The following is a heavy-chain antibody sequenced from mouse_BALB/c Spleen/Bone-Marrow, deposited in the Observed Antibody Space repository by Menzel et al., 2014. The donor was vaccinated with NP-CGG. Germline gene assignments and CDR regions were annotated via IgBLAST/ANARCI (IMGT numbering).Heavy chain of an antibody. CDR2: IIPNSGYS. CDR1: GNTFTRYT. Sequence: QVQLQQSGAELARPGASVKMSCQASGNTFTRYTMHWEKRRPGQGLEWIGYIIPNSGYSNYNQKFKDKATLTADKSSSTAYMQLSSLTSEDSAVYYCTIRYYAMDYWGQGTSVTVSS. D-gene: IGHD1-1*01. V-gene: IGHV1-4*01. J-gene: IGHJ4*01. CDR3: TIRYYAMDY.